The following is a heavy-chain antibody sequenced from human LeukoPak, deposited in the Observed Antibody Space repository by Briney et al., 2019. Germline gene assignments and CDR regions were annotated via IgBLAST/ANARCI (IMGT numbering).Heavy chain of an antibody. CDR2: IYPGDSET. CDR1: GYSFTRNW. Sequence: QGESLDISCKGFGYSFTRNWIGWVRQMPGKGLEWMGIIYPGDSETRYSPSFQGQVTISGDKSISTANLQWSSLKASDTAMYYCARGSGSNGWAAFDIWGQGTIVTAPS. D-gene: IGHD1-26*01. V-gene: IGHV5-51*03. J-gene: IGHJ3*02. CDR3: ARGSGSNGWAAFDI.